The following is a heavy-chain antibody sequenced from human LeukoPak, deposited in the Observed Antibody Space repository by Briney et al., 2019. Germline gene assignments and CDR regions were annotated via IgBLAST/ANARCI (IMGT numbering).Heavy chain of an antibody. Sequence: SETLSLTCTVSGGSISSSSYYWGWIRQPPGKGLEWIGSIYYSGSTYYNPSLKSRVTISVDTSKNQFSLRLSSVTAADTARYYCARGLPKHDYGDYGGTWFDPWGQGTLVTVSS. CDR1: GGSISSSSYY. CDR3: ARGLPKHDYGDYGGTWFDP. V-gene: IGHV4-39*07. D-gene: IGHD4-17*01. CDR2: IYYSGST. J-gene: IGHJ5*02.